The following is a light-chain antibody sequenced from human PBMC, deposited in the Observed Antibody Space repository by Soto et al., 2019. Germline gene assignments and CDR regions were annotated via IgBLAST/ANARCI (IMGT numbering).Light chain of an antibody. J-gene: IGKJ4*01. Sequence: EIVLTQSPATLSLSPGETVTLSCRASQSVPQNYLAWYQQKPVQTPRLVIHGASTRATGIPDRFSGSGSGTDFTLTISRLEPEDFAVYFCQQYAVSPLTCGGGTKVEIK. CDR1: QSVPQNY. CDR2: GAS. CDR3: QQYAVSPLT. V-gene: IGKV3-20*01.